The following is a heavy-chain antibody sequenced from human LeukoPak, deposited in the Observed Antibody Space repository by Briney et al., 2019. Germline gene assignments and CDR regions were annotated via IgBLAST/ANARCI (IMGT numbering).Heavy chain of an antibody. J-gene: IGHJ5*02. CDR3: ARIYCSSTSCNGEGFDP. D-gene: IGHD2-2*01. CDR1: GGSISSSSYY. V-gene: IGHV4-39*01. CDR2: IYYSGST. Sequence: SETLSLTCTVSGGSISSSSYYWGWIRQPPGKGLEWIGSIYYSGSTYYNPSLKSRVTISVDTSKNQFSLKLSSVTAADTAGYYCARIYCSSTSCNGEGFDPWGQGTLVTVSS.